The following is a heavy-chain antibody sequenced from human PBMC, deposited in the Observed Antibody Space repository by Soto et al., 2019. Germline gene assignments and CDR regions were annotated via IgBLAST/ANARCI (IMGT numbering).Heavy chain of an antibody. CDR1: GGTFSTSA. V-gene: IGHV1-69*12. D-gene: IGHD2-2*01. J-gene: IGHJ6*02. CDR3: ARVKTRQQSGANSYYIVDG. CDR2: IKPVFATP. Sequence: QVQLMQSGAEVKKPGSSVKVSCKASGGTFSTSAISWVRQAPGEGPEWVGGIKPVFATPNYAQKFQGRVTITADESTTTAYLELTSLTSDDTAVYYCARVKTRQQSGANSYYIVDGWGQG.